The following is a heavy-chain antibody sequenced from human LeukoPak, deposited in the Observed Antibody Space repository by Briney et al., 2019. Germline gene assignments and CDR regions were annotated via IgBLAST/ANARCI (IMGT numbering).Heavy chain of an antibody. CDR3: ARGSSSSSTRVVDY. V-gene: IGHV3-74*01. CDR2: INSDGSSV. D-gene: IGHD6-13*01. J-gene: IGHJ4*02. CDR1: GFTLSSYW. Sequence: GGSLRLSCAASGFTLSSYWMHWVRHAPGKGLVWVSRINSDGSSVTYADSVKGRLTISRDNAKNTLYLQMNSLRAEDTAVYYCARGSSSSSTRVVDYWGQGTLVTVSS.